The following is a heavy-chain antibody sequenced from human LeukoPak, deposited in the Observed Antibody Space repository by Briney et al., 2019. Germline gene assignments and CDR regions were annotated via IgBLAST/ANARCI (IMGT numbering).Heavy chain of an antibody. CDR2: IKQDGSEK. Sequence: SGGSLRLSCAASGFTFSSYWMSWVRQAPGKGLEWVANIKQDGSEKYYVDSVEGRFTISRDNAKNSLYLQMNSLRAEDTAVYYCAREGGYSSSWYYFDYWGQGTLVTVSS. CDR1: GFTFSSYW. J-gene: IGHJ4*02. V-gene: IGHV3-7*01. CDR3: AREGGYSSSWYYFDY. D-gene: IGHD6-13*01.